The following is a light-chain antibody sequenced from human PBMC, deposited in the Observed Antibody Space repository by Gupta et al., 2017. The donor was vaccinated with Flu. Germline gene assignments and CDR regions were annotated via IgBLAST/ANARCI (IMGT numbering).Light chain of an antibody. CDR1: TGAVTSGHC. J-gene: IGLJ1*01. CDR2: DTS. Sequence: QAVVTQEPSLPVYPGGPAPSTRGSSTGAVTSGHCPYWFQQKPGQAPRTLIYDTSNTHSWTPARFSGSLLGGKAALTLSGARPEDEAEYYCLLTYSGARLYVFGTGTKVTVL. CDR3: LLTYSGARLYV. V-gene: IGLV7-46*01.